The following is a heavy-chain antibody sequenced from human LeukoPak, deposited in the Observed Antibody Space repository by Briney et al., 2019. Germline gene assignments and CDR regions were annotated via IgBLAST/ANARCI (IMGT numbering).Heavy chain of an antibody. V-gene: IGHV3-66*04. CDR1: GFTFSTYW. J-gene: IGHJ4*02. CDR3: ARRGDGYKASLAY. Sequence: GGSLRLSCAASGFTFSTYWMNWVRQAPGKGLEWVSVLYSGGTTYYADSVKGRFTISRDISKNTLYLQMNSLRAEDTAVYYCARRGDGYKASLAYWGQGTLVTVSS. CDR2: LYSGGTT. D-gene: IGHD5-24*01.